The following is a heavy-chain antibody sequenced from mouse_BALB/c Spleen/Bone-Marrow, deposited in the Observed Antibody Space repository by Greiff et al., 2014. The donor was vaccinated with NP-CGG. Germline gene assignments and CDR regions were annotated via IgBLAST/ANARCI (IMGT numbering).Heavy chain of an antibody. CDR2: INPSTDYT. D-gene: IGHD1-1*01. Sequence: VKLMESGAELAKPGASLKMSCKASGYTFTSYWMHWVKQRLGQGLEWIGYINPSTDYTEYNQKFKDKATLTADKSSSTAFMQLSSLTSEDSAVYYCARRAYGGSYGFAYWGQGTLVTVSA. CDR3: ARRAYGGSYGFAY. J-gene: IGHJ3*01. CDR1: GYTFTSYW. V-gene: IGHV1-7*01.